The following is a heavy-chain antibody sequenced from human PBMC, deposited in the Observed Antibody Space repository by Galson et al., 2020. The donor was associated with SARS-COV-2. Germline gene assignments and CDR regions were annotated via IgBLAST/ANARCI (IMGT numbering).Heavy chain of an antibody. V-gene: IGHV3-23*01. J-gene: IGHJ4*02. CDR3: AKDQGSDYGDQFDY. D-gene: IGHD4-17*01. CDR2: ISGSGGGT. CDR1: GLTFGRYA. Sequence: GESLKISCAASGLTFGRYAMGWVRQAPGKGLEWVSAISGSGGGTYYADSVKGRLAISRDNSKNTLYLQMNSLRAEDTAVYYCAKDQGSDYGDQFDYWGQGTLVTVSS.